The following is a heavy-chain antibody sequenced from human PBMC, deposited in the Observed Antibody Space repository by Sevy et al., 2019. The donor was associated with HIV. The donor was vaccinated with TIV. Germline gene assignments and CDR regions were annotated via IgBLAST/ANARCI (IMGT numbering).Heavy chain of an antibody. D-gene: IGHD4-17*01. CDR1: GGTFSSYA. J-gene: IGHJ4*02. V-gene: IGHV1-69*06. CDR3: ASVLRSGAGAYGDYVLFDY. Sequence: ASVKVSCKASGGTFSSYAISWVRQAPGQGLEWMGGIIPIFGTANYSQKFQGRVTITADKSTSTAYMELSSLRSEDTAVYYCASVLRSGAGAYGDYVLFDYWGQGTLVTLSS. CDR2: IIPIFGTA.